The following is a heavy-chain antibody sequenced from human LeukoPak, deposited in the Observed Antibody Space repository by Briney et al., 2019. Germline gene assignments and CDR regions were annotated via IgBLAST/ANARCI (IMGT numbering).Heavy chain of an antibody. CDR3: ASYSSSSRIFDY. CDR2: TYYRSKWYN. Sequence: SQTLSLTCAISGDSVSSYSATWNWIRQSPSRGLELLGRTYYRSKWYNDYALSVRSRITISPDTSKNQFSLQLNSVTPEDTAVYYCASYSSSSRIFDYWDQGTLVPVSS. V-gene: IGHV6-1*01. J-gene: IGHJ4*02. D-gene: IGHD6-6*01. CDR1: GDSVSSYSAT.